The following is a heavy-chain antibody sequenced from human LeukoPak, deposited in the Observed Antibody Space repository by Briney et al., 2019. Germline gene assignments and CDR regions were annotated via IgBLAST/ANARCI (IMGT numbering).Heavy chain of an antibody. D-gene: IGHD4-17*01. J-gene: IGHJ4*02. CDR2: INHSGST. CDR1: GGSISSSSYY. CDR3: ARGPLDGDWGDFDY. V-gene: IGHV4-39*07. Sequence: SETLSLTCTVSGGSISSSSYYWGWIRQPPGKGLEWIGEINHSGSTNYNPSLKSRVTISVDTSKNQFSLKLSSVTAADTAVYYCARGPLDGDWGDFDYWGQGTLVTVSS.